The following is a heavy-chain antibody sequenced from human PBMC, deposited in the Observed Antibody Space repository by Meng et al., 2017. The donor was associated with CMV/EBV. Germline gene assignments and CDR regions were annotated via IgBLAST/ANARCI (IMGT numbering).Heavy chain of an antibody. CDR2: ISYDGSNK. CDR3: ARGDSYGFSATEIFDY. V-gene: IGHV3-30*04. CDR1: GFTFSSYA. J-gene: IGHJ4*02. D-gene: IGHD5-18*01. Sequence: GGSLRLSCAASGFTFSSYAMHWVRQAPGKGLEWVAVISYDGSNKYYADSVKGRFTISRDNSKNTLYLQMNSLRAEDTAVYYCARGDSYGFSATEIFDYWGQGTLVTSPQ.